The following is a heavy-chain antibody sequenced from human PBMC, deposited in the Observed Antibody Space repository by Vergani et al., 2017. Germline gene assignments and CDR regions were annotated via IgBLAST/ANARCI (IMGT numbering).Heavy chain of an antibody. CDR2: IHHSGDT. Sequence: QVQLQESGPGLVKPSETLTLTCDVSDSSIMTNPYWGWFRQSPGKGLEWIGCIHHSGDTHYNSSLKSRVSISIVSSSKFSLSLTSVTAADTAIYYCASHRGSVGFFPSSYFYGMDVWGHGTTVTVSS. J-gene: IGHJ6*02. D-gene: IGHD3-10*01. CDR1: DSSIMTNPY. CDR3: ASHRGSVGFFPSSYFYGMDV. V-gene: IGHV4-38-2*01.